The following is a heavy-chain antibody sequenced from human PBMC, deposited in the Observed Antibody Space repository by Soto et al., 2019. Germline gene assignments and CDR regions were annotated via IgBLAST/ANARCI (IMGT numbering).Heavy chain of an antibody. D-gene: IGHD3-3*01. Sequence: GESLKISCKGSGYSFTSYWIGWVRQMPGKGLEWMGIIYPGDSDTRYSPSFQGQVTISADKSISTAYLQWSSLKASDTAMYYCARQRVTIFGVAQSYYYGMDVWGQGTTVTDSS. V-gene: IGHV5-51*01. CDR3: ARQRVTIFGVAQSYYYGMDV. J-gene: IGHJ6*02. CDR1: GYSFTSYW. CDR2: IYPGDSDT.